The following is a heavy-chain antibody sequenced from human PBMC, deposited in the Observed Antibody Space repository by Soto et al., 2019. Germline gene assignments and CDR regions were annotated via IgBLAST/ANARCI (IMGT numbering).Heavy chain of an antibody. CDR1: GLTFSNYA. Sequence: GVSLRLSCATSGLTFSNYAMSWVRQAPGGGLEWVSSMSGSSSTTYYADSVRGRFTISRDRSKNTLYLQMSSLRAEDTALYYCAKNQERELPRVIDFWGQGTLVTVSS. V-gene: IGHV3-23*01. J-gene: IGHJ4*02. D-gene: IGHD1-7*01. CDR2: MSGSSSTT. CDR3: AKNQERELPRVIDF.